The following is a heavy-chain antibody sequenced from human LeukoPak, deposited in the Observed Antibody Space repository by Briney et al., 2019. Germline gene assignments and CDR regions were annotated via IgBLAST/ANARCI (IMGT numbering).Heavy chain of an antibody. V-gene: IGHV4-34*01. CDR1: GGSISSYY. J-gene: IGHJ5*02. Sequence: PSETLSLTCTVSGGSISSYYWSWTRQPPGKGLEWIGEINHSGSTNYNPSLKSRVTISVDTSKNQFSLKLSSVTAADTAVYYCARHRGRYCSSTSCYTVRSWFDPWGQGTLVTVSS. CDR2: INHSGST. D-gene: IGHD2-2*02. CDR3: ARHRGRYCSSTSCYTVRSWFDP.